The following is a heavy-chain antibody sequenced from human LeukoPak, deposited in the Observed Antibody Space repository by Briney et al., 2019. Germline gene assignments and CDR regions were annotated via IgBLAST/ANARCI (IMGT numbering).Heavy chain of an antibody. V-gene: IGHV4-39*01. CDR3: ARGGILVVVAATPNWFDP. Sequence: PETLSLTSTLSGGSIRSSSYYSGWIRHHPGKWLEWIGRMFYSGSTYYNPSLKSRVTISVDTSNNQISLELSSVTAADTAVYYCARGGILVVVAATPNWFDPWGQGTLVTVAS. J-gene: IGHJ5*02. D-gene: IGHD2-15*01. CDR2: MFYSGST. CDR1: GGSIRSSSYY.